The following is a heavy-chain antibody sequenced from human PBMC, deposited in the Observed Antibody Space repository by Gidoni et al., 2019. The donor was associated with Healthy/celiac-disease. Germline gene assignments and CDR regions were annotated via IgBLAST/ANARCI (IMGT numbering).Heavy chain of an antibody. CDR3: ARQGGLKSGSYFKFDY. Sequence: EVPLVQSGAEVKKPGASLQISCKGSGYRFTSYWIGWVRQMPGKGLEWMGIIYPGDSDTRYSPSFQGQVTISAEKSISTAYLQWSSLKASDTAMYYCARQGGLKSGSYFKFDYWGQGTLVTVSS. V-gene: IGHV5-51*01. CDR1: GYRFTSYW. CDR2: IYPGDSDT. J-gene: IGHJ4*02. D-gene: IGHD1-26*01.